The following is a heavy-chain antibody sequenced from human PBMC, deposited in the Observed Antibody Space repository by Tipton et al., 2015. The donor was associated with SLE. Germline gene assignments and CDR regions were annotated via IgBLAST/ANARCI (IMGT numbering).Heavy chain of an antibody. CDR2: ISSSSSTT. CDR3: ARADGAWDPMDV. V-gene: IGHV3-48*01. Sequence: SLRLSCAASGFTFSSYSMNWVRQAPGKGLEWVSYISSSSSTTYYADSVKGRFTISRDNSKNTLYLQMNSLRAEDTAVYYCARADGAWDPMDVWGQGTTVTVSS. J-gene: IGHJ6*02. CDR1: GFTFSSYS. D-gene: IGHD1-26*01.